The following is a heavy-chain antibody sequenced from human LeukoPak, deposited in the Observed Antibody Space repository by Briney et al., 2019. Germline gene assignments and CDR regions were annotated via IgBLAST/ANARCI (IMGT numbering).Heavy chain of an antibody. CDR2: ISAYNGNT. Sequence: GESLKISCKGSGYSFTSYGISWVRQAPGQGLEWMGWISAYNGNTNYAQKLQGRVTMTTDTSTSTAYMELRSLRSDDTAVYYCARAIWGPYRKYYYYMDVWGKGTTVTVSS. D-gene: IGHD3-16*01. CDR1: GYSFTSYG. V-gene: IGHV1-18*01. CDR3: ARAIWGPYRKYYYYMDV. J-gene: IGHJ6*03.